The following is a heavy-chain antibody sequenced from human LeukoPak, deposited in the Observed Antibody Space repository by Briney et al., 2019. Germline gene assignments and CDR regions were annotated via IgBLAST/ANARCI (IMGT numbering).Heavy chain of an antibody. D-gene: IGHD3-10*01. CDR2: IDLSDSYT. Sequence: PGESLKISCQGSGYSFSSYWITWVRQMPGKGLEWMGRIDLSDSYTSYSPPFQGHVTISADKSISTAFLEWSSLRASDTAIYYCARHYPPGNWLDPWGLGTLVTVSS. J-gene: IGHJ5*02. V-gene: IGHV5-10-1*01. CDR1: GYSFSSYW. CDR3: ARHYPPGNWLDP.